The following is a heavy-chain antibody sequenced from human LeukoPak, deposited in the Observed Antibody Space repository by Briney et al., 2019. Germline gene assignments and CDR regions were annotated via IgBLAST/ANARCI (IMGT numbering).Heavy chain of an antibody. CDR3: ASRADCSSTSCPYYYYYYGMDV. Sequence: PSETLSLTCTVSGGSISSSSYYWGWIRQPPGKGLEWIGSIYYSRSTYYNPSLKSRVTISVDTSKNQFSLKLSSVTAADTAVYYCASRADCSSTSCPYYYYYYGMDVWGQGTTVTVSS. CDR1: GGSISSSSYY. CDR2: IYYSRST. V-gene: IGHV4-39*01. D-gene: IGHD2-2*01. J-gene: IGHJ6*02.